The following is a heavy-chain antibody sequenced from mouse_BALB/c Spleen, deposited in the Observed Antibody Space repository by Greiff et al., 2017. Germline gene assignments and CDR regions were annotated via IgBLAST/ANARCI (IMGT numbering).Heavy chain of an antibody. J-gene: IGHJ3*01. CDR1: GYSITSGYS. V-gene: IGHV3-1*02. D-gene: IGHD2-2*01. CDR2: IHYSVST. Sequence: ESGPDLVKPSQSLSLTCTVTGYSITSGYSWHWIRQFPGNKLEWMGYIHYSVSTNYNPSLKSRISITRDTSKNQFFLQLNSVTTEDTATYYCARSRGIYYGYDVAWFAYWGQGTLVTVSA. CDR3: ARSRGIYYGYDVAWFAY.